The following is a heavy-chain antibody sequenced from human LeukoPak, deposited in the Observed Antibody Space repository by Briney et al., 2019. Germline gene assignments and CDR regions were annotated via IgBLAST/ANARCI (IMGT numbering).Heavy chain of an antibody. CDR1: GGSISSYY. D-gene: IGHD3-3*01. CDR2: IYYSGST. V-gene: IGHV4-59*08. CDR3: ARRRGNFWSDYYAFDY. J-gene: IGHJ4*02. Sequence: PSETLSLTCTVSGGSISSYYWSWIRQPPGKGLEWIGHIYYSGSTNYNPSLKSRVTISLDTSKTQFSLKLSSVTAADTAVYYCARRRGNFWSDYYAFDYWGLGTLVSVSS.